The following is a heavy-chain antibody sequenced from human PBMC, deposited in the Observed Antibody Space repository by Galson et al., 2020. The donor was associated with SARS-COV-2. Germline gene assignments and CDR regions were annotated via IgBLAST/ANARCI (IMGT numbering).Heavy chain of an antibody. CDR3: ARGSSSYNWFDP. J-gene: IGHJ5*02. CDR2: VFDSGIN. V-gene: IGHV4-39*07. Sequence: SGTLCPTCAVSACSMLGGLDCWSWWRQAPGKLLESIVTVFDSGINNYNASLESRVTVSIDTSTNHFSLRLSSVTAADTAIYYCARGSSSYNWFDPWGQGTLVTVSS. CDR1: ACSMLGGLDC.